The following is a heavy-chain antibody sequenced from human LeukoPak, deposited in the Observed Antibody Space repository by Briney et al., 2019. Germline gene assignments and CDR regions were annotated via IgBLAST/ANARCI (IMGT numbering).Heavy chain of an antibody. CDR2: IKSKTDGGTT. J-gene: IGHJ4*02. Sequence: GGSLRLSCAASGFTFSNAWTSWVRQAPGKGLEWVGRIKSKTDGGTTDYTAPVKGRFTISTAESKNTLYLQMNSLKTGDTAVYYCTTSRVGATIFDYWGQGTLVTVSS. V-gene: IGHV3-15*01. CDR1: GFTFSNAW. D-gene: IGHD1-26*01. CDR3: TTSRVGATIFDY.